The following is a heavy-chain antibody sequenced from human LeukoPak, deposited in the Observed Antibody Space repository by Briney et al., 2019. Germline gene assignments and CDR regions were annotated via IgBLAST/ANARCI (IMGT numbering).Heavy chain of an antibody. CDR1: GGSISSSSYS. CDR3: ASHSGSYVWDY. J-gene: IGHJ4*02. Sequence: SETLSLTCTVSGGSISSSSYSWGWIRQPPGKGLEWIGSIYYSGSTYYNPSLKSRVTISVDTSKNQFSLKLSSVTAADTAVYYCASHSGSYVWDYWGQGTLVTVSS. CDR2: IYYSGST. D-gene: IGHD1-26*01. V-gene: IGHV4-39*01.